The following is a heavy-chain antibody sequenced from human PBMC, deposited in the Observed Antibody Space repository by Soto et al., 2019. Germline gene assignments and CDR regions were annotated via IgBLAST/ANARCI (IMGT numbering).Heavy chain of an antibody. CDR1: GVSISSGDYY. Sequence: SETLSLTCTVSGVSISSGDYYWSWIRQPPGNRLEWIAYISYSGSTDYNPSLKSRVTISVDTSKNQVSLRLSSVTAADTAVYYCARVRRVDGYFDYWGQGTLVTVSS. CDR2: ISYSGST. CDR3: ARVRRVDGYFDY. D-gene: IGHD2-15*01. J-gene: IGHJ4*02. V-gene: IGHV4-61*08.